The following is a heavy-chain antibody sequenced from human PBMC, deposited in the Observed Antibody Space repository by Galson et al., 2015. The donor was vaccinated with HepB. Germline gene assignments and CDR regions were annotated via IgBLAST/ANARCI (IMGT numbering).Heavy chain of an antibody. D-gene: IGHD3-10*01. CDR3: AKPGFGGDAFDI. CDR1: GFTFSSYA. V-gene: IGHV3-23*01. CDR2: ISGSGGST. J-gene: IGHJ3*02. Sequence: SLRLSCAASGFTFSSYAMSWVRQAPGKGLEWVSAISGSGGSTYYADSVKGRFTISRDNSKNTLYLQMNSLRAEDTAVYYCAKPGFGGDAFDIWGQGTMVTVSS.